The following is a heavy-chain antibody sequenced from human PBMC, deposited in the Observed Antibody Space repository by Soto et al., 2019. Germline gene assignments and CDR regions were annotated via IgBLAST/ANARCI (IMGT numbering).Heavy chain of an antibody. CDR1: GGSISSYY. Sequence: PSETLSLTCTVSGGSISSYYWSWIRQPPGKGLEWIGYIYYSGSTNYNPSLKSRVTISVDTSKNQFSLKLSSVTAADTAVYYCARDNGIAARRLDYWGQGTLVTVSS. CDR2: IYYSGST. J-gene: IGHJ4*02. CDR3: ARDNGIAARRLDY. D-gene: IGHD6-6*01. V-gene: IGHV4-59*01.